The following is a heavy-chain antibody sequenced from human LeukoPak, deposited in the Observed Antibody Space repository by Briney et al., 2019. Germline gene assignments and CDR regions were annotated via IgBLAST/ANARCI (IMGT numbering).Heavy chain of an antibody. CDR3: ARLFISRGAALTCFDY. D-gene: IGHD3-22*01. J-gene: IGHJ4*02. CDR2: IYYSGST. Sequence: PSETLSLTRTVSGGSISSSSYYWGWIRQPPGKGLEWIGSIYYSGSTYYNPSLKSRVTISVDTSKNQFSLKLSSVTAADTAVYYCARLFISRGAALTCFDYWGQGTLVTVSS. CDR1: GGSISSSSYY. V-gene: IGHV4-39*01.